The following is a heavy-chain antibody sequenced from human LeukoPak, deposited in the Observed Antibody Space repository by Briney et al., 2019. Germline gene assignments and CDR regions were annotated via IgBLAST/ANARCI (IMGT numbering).Heavy chain of an antibody. CDR1: GFTFSSYW. Sequence: PGGSLRLSCAASGFTFSSYWMHWVRQAPGKGLVWVSRISSDGSSTTYADSVKGRFTISRDNAKNSLYLQLHSLRPEDTALYYCSTEPRSLIYWGHGTLVTVSS. J-gene: IGHJ4*01. CDR2: ISSDGSST. D-gene: IGHD2-8*01. CDR3: STEPRSLIY. V-gene: IGHV3-74*01.